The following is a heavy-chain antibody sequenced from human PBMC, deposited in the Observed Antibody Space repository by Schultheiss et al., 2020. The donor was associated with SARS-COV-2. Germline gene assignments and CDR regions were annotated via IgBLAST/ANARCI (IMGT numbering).Heavy chain of an antibody. CDR3: AREPQDGCSGGSCYSDY. D-gene: IGHD2-15*01. J-gene: IGHJ4*02. CDR2: IYYSGST. CDR1: GGSISSSSYY. V-gene: IGHV4-39*07. Sequence: SQTLSLTCTVSGGSISSSSYYWGWIRQPPGKGLEWIGSIYYSGSTYYNPSLKSRVTISVDTSKNQFSLKLSSVTAADTAVYYCAREPQDGCSGGSCYSDYWGQGTLVTVSS.